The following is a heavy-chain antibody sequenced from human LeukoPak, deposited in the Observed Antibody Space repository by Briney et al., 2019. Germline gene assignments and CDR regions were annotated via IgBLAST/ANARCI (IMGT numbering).Heavy chain of an antibody. V-gene: IGHV4-38-2*02. CDR3: ARLVVVAATGGSWFDP. J-gene: IGHJ5*02. D-gene: IGHD2-15*01. CDR2: IYHSGST. CDR1: GYSISSGYY. Sequence: PSETLSLTCTVSGYSISSGYYWGWIRQPPGKGLEWIGSIYHSGSTYYNPFLKSRVTISVDTSKNQFPLKLSSVTAADTAVYYCARLVVVAATGGSWFDPWGQGTLVTVSS.